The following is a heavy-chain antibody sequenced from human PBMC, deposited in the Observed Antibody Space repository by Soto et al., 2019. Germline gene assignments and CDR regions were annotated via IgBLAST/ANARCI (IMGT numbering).Heavy chain of an antibody. Sequence: QVQLVQSGAEVKKPGSSVKVSCTASGGTFSSYAISWVRQAPGQGLEWMGGIIPIFGTANYAQKFQGRVTITADESTSTAYMELSSLRSEDTAVYYCASSERKTGTTYFNWFDPWGQGTLVTVSS. D-gene: IGHD1-7*01. CDR1: GGTFSSYA. CDR3: ASSERKTGTTYFNWFDP. CDR2: IIPIFGTA. V-gene: IGHV1-69*01. J-gene: IGHJ5*02.